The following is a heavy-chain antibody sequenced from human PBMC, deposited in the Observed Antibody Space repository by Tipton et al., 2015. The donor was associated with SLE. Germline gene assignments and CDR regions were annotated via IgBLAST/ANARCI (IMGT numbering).Heavy chain of an antibody. CDR2: IYYIGST. CDR1: GGSISSYY. D-gene: IGHD2-21*01. CDR3: ARDRGYCGGDCYSDAFDI. J-gene: IGHJ3*02. V-gene: IGHV4-59*12. Sequence: TLSLTCTVSGGSISSYYWSWIRQPPGKGLEWIGYIYYIGSTNYNPSPKSRVTISVDTSKNQFSLKLSSVTAADTAVYYCARDRGYCGGDCYSDAFDIWGQGTMVTVSS.